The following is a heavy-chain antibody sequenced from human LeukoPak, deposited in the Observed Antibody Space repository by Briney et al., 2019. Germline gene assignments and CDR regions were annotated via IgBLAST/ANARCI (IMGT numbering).Heavy chain of an antibody. V-gene: IGHV3-74*01. D-gene: IGHD1-26*01. Sequence: GGSLRLSCAASGFTFSSYWMHWVRQAPGKGLVWVSRINTDGSSTSYADSVKGRFTLSRDNAKNTLYLQMNSLRAEDTAVYYCVRITSGSYDNWGQGTLVTVSS. CDR1: GFTFSSYW. CDR2: INTDGSST. CDR3: VRITSGSYDN. J-gene: IGHJ4*02.